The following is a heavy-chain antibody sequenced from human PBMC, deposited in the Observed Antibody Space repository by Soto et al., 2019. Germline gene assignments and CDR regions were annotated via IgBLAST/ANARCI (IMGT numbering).Heavy chain of an antibody. J-gene: IGHJ4*02. Sequence: PSETLSLTCTVSGGSISSSSYYWGWIRQPPGKGLEWIGSIYYSGSTYYNPSLKRRVTISVDTSKNQFSLKLSSVTAADTAVYYCASGSNPASVHAPVDYRGQGTLVTVSS. CDR2: IYYSGST. CDR1: GGSISSSSYY. D-gene: IGHD6-13*01. CDR3: ASGSNPASVHAPVDY. V-gene: IGHV4-39*01.